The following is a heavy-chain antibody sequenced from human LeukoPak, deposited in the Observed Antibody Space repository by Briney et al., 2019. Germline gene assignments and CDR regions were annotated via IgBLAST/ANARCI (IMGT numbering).Heavy chain of an antibody. CDR3: ARDLWFGEILSDAFDI. V-gene: IGHV1-2*02. CDR1: GYTFTGYY. J-gene: IGHJ3*02. Sequence: ASVKVSCKASGYTFTGYYMHWVRQAPGQGLEWMGWINPNSGGTNYAQKFQGRVAMTRDTSTSTVYMELSSLRSEDTAVYYCARDLWFGEILSDAFDIWGQGTMVTVSS. CDR2: INPNSGGT. D-gene: IGHD3-10*01.